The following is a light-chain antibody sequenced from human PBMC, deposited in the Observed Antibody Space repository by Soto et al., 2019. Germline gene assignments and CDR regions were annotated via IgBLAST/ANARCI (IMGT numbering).Light chain of an antibody. V-gene: IGKV3-15*01. CDR2: GAS. CDR3: QQYNRWPPLT. Sequence: EIVMAQSPATLSVSPGERATLSCRASQSVNNNLAWYQQKPGQPPRLLIYGASTRATGVSPRFSGGGSGTDFTLIISNLQSEDLAIYYCQQYNRWPPLTFGGGTKVQIK. J-gene: IGKJ4*01. CDR1: QSVNNN.